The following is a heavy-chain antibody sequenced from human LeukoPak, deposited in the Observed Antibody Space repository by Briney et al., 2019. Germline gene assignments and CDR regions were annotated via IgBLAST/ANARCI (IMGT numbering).Heavy chain of an antibody. CDR2: IRLKSGDI. D-gene: IGHD7-27*01. V-gene: IGHV1-2*02. CDR3: TRDHNWGPDY. CDR1: VYTFTDHY. J-gene: IGHJ4*02. Sequence: ASVTVSCKASVYTFTDHYLHWLRQAPAQGLERVGWIRLKSGDIRYAQTLYGRVTLTRDTSINTDYMELTGLTFYDTGVYDCTRDHNWGPDYWGQGTLIIVSS.